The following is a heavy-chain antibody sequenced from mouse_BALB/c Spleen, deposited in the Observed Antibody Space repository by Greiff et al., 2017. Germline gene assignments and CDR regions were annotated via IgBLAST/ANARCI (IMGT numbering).Heavy chain of an antibody. D-gene: IGHD1-1*01. Sequence: LVKTGASVKISCKASGYSFTGYYMHWVKQSHGKSLEWIGYISCYNGATSYNQKFKGKATFTVDTSSSTAYMQFNSLTSEDSAVYYCARERRGRDWYFDVWGAGTTVTVSS. CDR2: ISCYNGAT. V-gene: IGHV1S34*01. J-gene: IGHJ1*01. CDR3: ARERRGRDWYFDV. CDR1: GYSFTGYY.